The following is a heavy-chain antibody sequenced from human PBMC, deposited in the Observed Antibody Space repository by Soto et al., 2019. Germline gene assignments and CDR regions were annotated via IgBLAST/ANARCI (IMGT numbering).Heavy chain of an antibody. D-gene: IGHD2-15*01. Sequence: GGSLRLSCAASGFTLSYYWMSWVRQAPGKGLEWVANIKEDGSEKYYVDSVKGRFTISRDNAQNSVFLQMNSLRADDTAIYYCARDCSGGSCQYWGQGTLVTVSS. CDR1: GFTLSYYW. V-gene: IGHV3-7*01. CDR2: IKEDGSEK. CDR3: ARDCSGGSCQY. J-gene: IGHJ4*02.